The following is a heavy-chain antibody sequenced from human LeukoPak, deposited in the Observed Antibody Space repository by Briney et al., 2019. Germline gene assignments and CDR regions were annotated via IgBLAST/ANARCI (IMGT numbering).Heavy chain of an antibody. D-gene: IGHD1-26*01. V-gene: IGHV3-23*01. CDR3: AASGSYGGFDY. J-gene: IGHJ4*02. CDR1: GFTFSSHV. CDR2: ISGSGGST. Sequence: GGSLRLSCAASGFTFSSHVMSWVRQAPGKGLEWVSGISGSGGSTYYADSVKGRFTISRDNSKNTLYLQMNSLRAEDTAVYYCAASGSYGGFDYWGRGTLVTVSS.